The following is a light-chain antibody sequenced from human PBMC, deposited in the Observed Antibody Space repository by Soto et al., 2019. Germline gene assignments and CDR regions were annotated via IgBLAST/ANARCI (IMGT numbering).Light chain of an antibody. V-gene: IGLV2-14*01. Sequence: QSALTQPASVSGSPGQSITISCTGTSGDIVAYDYVSWYQQHPGKAPKVMIRDVTHRPSWVSNRFSGSKSGNTASLTIAGLQAEDEADYYCSSYTTSSSVVFGGGTKLTVL. J-gene: IGLJ2*01. CDR1: SGDIVAYDY. CDR2: DVT. CDR3: SSYTTSSSVV.